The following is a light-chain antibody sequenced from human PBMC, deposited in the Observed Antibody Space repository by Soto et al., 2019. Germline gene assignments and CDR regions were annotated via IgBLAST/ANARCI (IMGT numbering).Light chain of an antibody. J-gene: IGLJ1*01. V-gene: IGLV2-14*01. CDR2: EVS. CDR3: SSFRSGTTL. CDR1: SSDIGGYNF. Sequence: QSVLTQPASVSGSPGQSITISCTGTSSDIGGYNFVSWYQQHPGRAPKLMIYEVSNRPPGVSDRFSGSKSGNTASLTISGLQADDEGDYYCSSFRSGTTLFGTGTKVTVL.